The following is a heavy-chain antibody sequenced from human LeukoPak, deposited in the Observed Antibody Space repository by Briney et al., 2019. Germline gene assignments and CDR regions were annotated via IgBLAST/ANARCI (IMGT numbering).Heavy chain of an antibody. CDR1: GFSFSAYW. D-gene: IGHD6-13*01. V-gene: IGHV3-7*01. Sequence: GGSLRLSCAASGFSFSAYWMTWVRQAPGKGLEWVANINQDGSEKYYVDSVKGRFTISRDNAKNSLYLQMNSLRAEDTAVYYCARRGYSSSWDIPDYWGQGTLVTVSS. J-gene: IGHJ4*02. CDR3: ARRGYSSSWDIPDY. CDR2: INQDGSEK.